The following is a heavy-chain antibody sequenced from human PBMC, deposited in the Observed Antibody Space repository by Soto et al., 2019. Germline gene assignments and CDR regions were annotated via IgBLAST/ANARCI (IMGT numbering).Heavy chain of an antibody. CDR2: FDPEDGET. J-gene: IGHJ4*01. CDR3: ATLGYCSSTSCHRIAAAAVQGFDY. Sequence: ASVKVSCKVSGYTLTELSMHWVRQAPGKGLEWMGGFDPEDGETIYAQKIQGRVTMTEDTSTDTAYMELSSLRSEDTAVYYCATLGYCSSTSCHRIAAAAVQGFDYWG. V-gene: IGHV1-24*01. CDR1: GYTLTELS. D-gene: IGHD2-2*01.